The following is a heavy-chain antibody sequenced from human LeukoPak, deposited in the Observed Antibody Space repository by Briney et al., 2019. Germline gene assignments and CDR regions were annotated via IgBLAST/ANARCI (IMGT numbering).Heavy chain of an antibody. J-gene: IGHJ6*02. Sequence: SVKVSCKASGGTFSSYAISWVRQAPGQGLEWMGGIIPIFGTANYAQKFQGRVTITADESTSTAYMELSSLRSEDTAVYYCAREEVGTGTTGYHYGMDVWGQGTTVTVSS. CDR3: AREEVGTGTTGYHYGMDV. CDR1: GGTFSSYA. D-gene: IGHD1-1*01. V-gene: IGHV1-69*01. CDR2: IIPIFGTA.